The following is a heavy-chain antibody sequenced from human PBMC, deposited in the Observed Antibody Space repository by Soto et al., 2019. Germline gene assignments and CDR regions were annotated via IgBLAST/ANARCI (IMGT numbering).Heavy chain of an antibody. Sequence: QVQLLQSGAEVKKPGYSVKVSCKASGGTFSSYAISWVRQAPGQGLEWMGGIITIFGTANYAQKFQGRVTITEDASTSTAYMELSSLRSEDTAVYYCARGVHDYVDYYCMDVWGQGTTVTVSS. J-gene: IGHJ6*01. D-gene: IGHD3-16*01. CDR1: GGTFSSYA. CDR2: IITIFGTA. V-gene: IGHV1-69*01. CDR3: ARGVHDYVDYYCMDV.